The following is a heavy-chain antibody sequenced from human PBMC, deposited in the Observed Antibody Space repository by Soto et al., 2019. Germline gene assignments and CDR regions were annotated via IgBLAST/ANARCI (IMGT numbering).Heavy chain of an antibody. CDR2: ISGNGRII. CDR1: GFIFSDYY. J-gene: IGHJ4*02. D-gene: IGHD4-17*01. V-gene: IGHV3-11*01. Sequence: QVQLVESGGGLVKPGGSLRLSCATSGFIFSDYYMLWIRQAPGKGLEWISYISGNGRIIQYADSAKGRFTISRDNAQNSLYIQMNSLRAEDTALYFCARDFDADSRTDFDYWGQGTLVSVSS. CDR3: ARDFDADSRTDFDY.